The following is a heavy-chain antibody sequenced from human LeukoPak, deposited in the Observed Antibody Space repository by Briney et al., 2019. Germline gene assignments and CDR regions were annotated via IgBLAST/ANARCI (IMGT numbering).Heavy chain of an antibody. D-gene: IGHD6-13*01. CDR2: ISSSGTTI. CDR3: ASITTSGGDWFDP. V-gene: IGHV3-48*03. Sequence: GGSLRLSCAASGFTFNNYKMNWVRQAPGKGLEWVAYISSSGTTIYYADSVKGRFTISRDNAKNSLYLQMNSLRAEDTAVYYCASITTSGGDWFDPWGQGTLVTVSS. J-gene: IGHJ5*02. CDR1: GFTFNNYK.